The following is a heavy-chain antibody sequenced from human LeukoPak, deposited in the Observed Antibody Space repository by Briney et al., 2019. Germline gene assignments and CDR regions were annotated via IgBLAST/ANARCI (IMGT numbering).Heavy chain of an antibody. CDR3: ARGSILRYFDWLLYFDY. CDR2: IYYSGST. V-gene: IGHV4-30-4*01. J-gene: IGHJ4*02. D-gene: IGHD3-9*01. CDR1: GGSFSGYY. Sequence: PSETLSLTCAVYGGSFSGYYWSWIRQPPGKGLEWIGYIYYSGSTYYNPSLKSRVTISVDTSKNQFSLKLSSVTAADTAVYYCARGSILRYFDWLLYFDYWGQGTLVTVSS.